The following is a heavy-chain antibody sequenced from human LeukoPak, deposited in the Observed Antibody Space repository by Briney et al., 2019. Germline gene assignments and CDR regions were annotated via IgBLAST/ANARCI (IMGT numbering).Heavy chain of an antibody. V-gene: IGHV3-23*01. CDR1: GFTFSSYA. D-gene: IGHD2-2*01. J-gene: IGHJ4*02. CDR2: ISVSGGRT. Sequence: GGSLRLSCAASGFTFSSYAMSWVRQAPGKGLEWVSSISVSGGRTNYADSVKGRFTISRDNSKNTLYLQMNSLRAEDTAVYYCAREMSHIVVVPAATADYWGQGTLVTVSS. CDR3: AREMSHIVVVPAATADY.